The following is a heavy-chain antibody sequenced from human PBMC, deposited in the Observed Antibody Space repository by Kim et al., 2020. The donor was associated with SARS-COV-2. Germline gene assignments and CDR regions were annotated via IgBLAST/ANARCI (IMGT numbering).Heavy chain of an antibody. J-gene: IGHJ6*02. Sequence: ASVKVSCKASGYTFTSYDINWVRQATGQGLEWMGWMNPNSGNTGYAQKFQGRVTMTRNTSISTAYMELSSLRSEDTAVYYCARVPKNDIVVVPAATHPGYYYYGMDVWGQGTTVTVSS. V-gene: IGHV1-8*01. CDR1: GYTFTSYD. CDR2: MNPNSGNT. CDR3: ARVPKNDIVVVPAATHPGYYYYGMDV. D-gene: IGHD2-2*01.